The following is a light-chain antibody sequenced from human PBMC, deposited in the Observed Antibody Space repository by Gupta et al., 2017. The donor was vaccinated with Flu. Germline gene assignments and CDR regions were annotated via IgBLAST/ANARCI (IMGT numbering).Light chain of an antibody. Sequence: SYELTQPSSVSVSPGQTARITCSGNILAKKYVRWFQQRPGQAPVLVIYKDNERPSGIPERFSGSSSGTTVTLTISGAQVEDEADYFCYSAADNSGIFGGGTKLTVL. CDR2: KDN. CDR3: YSAADNSGI. CDR1: ILAKKY. V-gene: IGLV3-27*01. J-gene: IGLJ2*01.